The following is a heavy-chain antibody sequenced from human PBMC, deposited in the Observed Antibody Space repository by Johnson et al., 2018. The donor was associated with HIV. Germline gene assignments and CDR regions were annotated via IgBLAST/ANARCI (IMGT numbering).Heavy chain of an antibody. Sequence: QMLLVESGGGVVQPGRSLRLSCAASGFTFSNYGMHWVRQAPGKGLEWVAVILYRGSNKYYADSVKGRFTISRDNSKNTLYLQMNSLRAEDTAVYYCARDRGGGSYHDAFDIWGQGTMVTVSS. V-gene: IGHV3-30*03. CDR1: GFTFSNYG. J-gene: IGHJ3*02. D-gene: IGHD1-26*01. CDR2: ILYRGSNK. CDR3: ARDRGGGSYHDAFDI.